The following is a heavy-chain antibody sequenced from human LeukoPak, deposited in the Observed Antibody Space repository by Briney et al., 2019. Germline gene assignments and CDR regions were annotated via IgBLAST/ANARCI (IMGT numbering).Heavy chain of an antibody. CDR3: ARDLGVNVTTSLDY. V-gene: IGHV3-64*01. D-gene: IGHD4-11*01. CDR1: GFTFSSYA. CDR2: ISSNGGST. Sequence: GGSLRLSCAASGFTFSSYAMHWVRQAPGKGLEYVSAISSNGGSTYYANSVKGRFTISRDNSKNTLHLQMGSLRAEDMAVYYCARDLGVNVTTSLDYWGQGTLVTVSS. J-gene: IGHJ4*02.